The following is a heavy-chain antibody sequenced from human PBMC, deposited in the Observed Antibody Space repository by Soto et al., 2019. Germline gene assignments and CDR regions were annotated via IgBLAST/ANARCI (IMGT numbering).Heavy chain of an antibody. D-gene: IGHD6-13*01. CDR3: AHSWVYAGLSDAFDI. J-gene: IGHJ3*02. CDR1: GFSLSTSGVG. CDR2: IYWDDDK. Sequence: QITLKESGPTLVKPTQTLTLTCTFSGFSLSTSGVGVGWIRQPPGKALEWLALIYWDDDKRYSPSLKSRLTITKDTSKDQVVLTMTNMDPVDTATSYCAHSWVYAGLSDAFDIWGQGTMVIVSS. V-gene: IGHV2-5*02.